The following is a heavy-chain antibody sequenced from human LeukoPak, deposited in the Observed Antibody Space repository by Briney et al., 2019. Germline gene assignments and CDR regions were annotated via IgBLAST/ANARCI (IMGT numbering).Heavy chain of an antibody. CDR3: ARASTYYYDSSGYYDY. V-gene: IGHV3-53*01. D-gene: IGHD3-22*01. J-gene: IGHJ4*02. CDR1: GFTVSSNY. CDR2: IYSGGST. Sequence: GGSLRLSCAASGFTVSSNYMGWVRQAPGQGPEWVSVIYSGGSTYYADSVKGRFTISRDNPKNTLYLQMNSLRAEDTAVYYCARASTYYYDSSGYYDYWGQGTLVTVSS.